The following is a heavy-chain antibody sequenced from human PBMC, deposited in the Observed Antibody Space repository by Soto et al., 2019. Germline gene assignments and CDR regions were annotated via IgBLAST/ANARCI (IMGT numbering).Heavy chain of an antibody. Sequence: PGGSLRLSCAASGFTFSSYGMHWVRQAPGKGLEWVAVISYDGSNKYYADSVKGRFTISRDNSKNTLYLQMNSLRAEDTAVYYCAKVSARDRGGMDVWGQGTTVTVSS. CDR2: ISYDGSNK. V-gene: IGHV3-30*18. CDR3: AKVSARDRGGMDV. D-gene: IGHD2-15*01. CDR1: GFTFSSYG. J-gene: IGHJ6*02.